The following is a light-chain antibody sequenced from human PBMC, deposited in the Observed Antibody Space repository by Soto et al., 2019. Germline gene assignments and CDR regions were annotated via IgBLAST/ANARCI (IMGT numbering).Light chain of an antibody. CDR1: SSDVGSYNL. J-gene: IGLJ2*01. Sequence: QSALTQPASVSGSPGQSITISCTGTSSDVGSYNLVSWYQQHPGKAPKLMIYEGSKRPSGVSNRFSGSKSGNTASLTISGLQAEDEADYYCCSYAGSSLIGGVTKLTVL. V-gene: IGLV2-23*01. CDR2: EGS. CDR3: CSYAGSSL.